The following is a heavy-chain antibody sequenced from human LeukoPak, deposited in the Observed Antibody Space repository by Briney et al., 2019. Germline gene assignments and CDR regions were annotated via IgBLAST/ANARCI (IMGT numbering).Heavy chain of an antibody. V-gene: IGHV3-66*01. CDR2: IYSGGST. D-gene: IGHD3-10*01. CDR1: GFTVSSNY. CDR3: ASAWFGELLFPNLDY. Sequence: PGGSLRLSCAASGFTVSSNYMSWVRQAPGEGVEWVSDIYSGGSTYYADSVKGRFTISRDNSKNTLYLQMNSLRAEDTAVYYCASAWFGELLFPNLDYWGQGTLVTVSS. J-gene: IGHJ4*02.